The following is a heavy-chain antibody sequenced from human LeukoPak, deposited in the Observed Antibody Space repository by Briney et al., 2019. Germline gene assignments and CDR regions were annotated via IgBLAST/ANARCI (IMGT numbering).Heavy chain of an antibody. CDR1: GFSFSSYW. Sequence: GGSLRLSCAASGFSFSSYWMTWVRQAPGKGLEWVANIKQDGSEQYYVDSVKGRFTISRDNAKNSLYLQMNSLRVEDTALYSCARDVSGNLDFWGLGTLVTVSS. D-gene: IGHD1-26*01. V-gene: IGHV3-7*01. CDR2: IKQDGSEQ. J-gene: IGHJ4*02. CDR3: ARDVSGNLDF.